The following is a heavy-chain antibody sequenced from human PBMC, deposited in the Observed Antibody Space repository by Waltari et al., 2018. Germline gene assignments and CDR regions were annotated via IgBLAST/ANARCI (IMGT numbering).Heavy chain of an antibody. CDR3: AKIAGDGFDP. CDR1: GFNFETYT. Sequence: EEQLLESGGGLVRPGESLRLSCAASGFNFETYTMTWVRHVPGRGLGWVAAIGSAGDYIYYEDSVKGRFTISRDNAKYSLYLFMNSLRAEDTGVYYCAKIAGDGFDPWGQGTLVSVSS. D-gene: IGHD3-16*01. CDR2: IGSAGDYI. V-gene: IGHV3-21*01. J-gene: IGHJ5*02.